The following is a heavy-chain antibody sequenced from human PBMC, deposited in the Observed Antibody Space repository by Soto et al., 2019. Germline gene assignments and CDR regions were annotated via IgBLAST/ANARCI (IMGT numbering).Heavy chain of an antibody. CDR2: IYYSGST. Sequence: PSETLSLTCTVSCGSISGYYWSWIRQPPGKGLEWIGYIYYSGSTNYNPSLKSRVTISVDTSKNQFSLKLSSVTAADTAVYYCARDYVEMATIFSYRYFDYWGQGTLVTVSS. V-gene: IGHV4-59*01. J-gene: IGHJ4*02. CDR3: ARDYVEMATIFSYRYFDY. D-gene: IGHD5-12*01. CDR1: CGSISGYY.